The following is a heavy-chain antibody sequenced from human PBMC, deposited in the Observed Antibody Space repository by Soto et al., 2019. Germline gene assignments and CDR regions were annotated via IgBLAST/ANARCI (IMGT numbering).Heavy chain of an antibody. CDR1: GYTFIGYY. CDR3: ARVGGGQASLGYYGMDV. D-gene: IGHD3-10*01. CDR2: INPNSGGT. Sequence: ASVKVSCKASGYTFIGYYIHWVRQAPGQGLEWMGWINPNSGGTNYAQRFQGWVTMTRDRSISTAYMELSRLKSDGTAVYYCARVGGGQASLGYYGMDVWGQGTTVTVSS. V-gene: IGHV1-2*04. J-gene: IGHJ6*02.